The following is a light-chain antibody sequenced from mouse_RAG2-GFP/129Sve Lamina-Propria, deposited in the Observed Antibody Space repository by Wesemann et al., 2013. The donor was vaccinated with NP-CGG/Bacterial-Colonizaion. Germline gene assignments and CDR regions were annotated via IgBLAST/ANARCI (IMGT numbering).Light chain of an antibody. Sequence: DIVMTQSHKFMSTTVGDRVSITCKASQNVGTAVAWYQQKPGQSPKALIYSASYRHTGVPDRFTGSGSGTDFTLTISNVQSEDLADYFCQQYSSYPYTFGGGTKLEIK. CDR2: SAS. J-gene: IGKJ2*01. CDR1: QNVGTA. CDR3: QQYSSYPYT. V-gene: IGKV6-23*01.